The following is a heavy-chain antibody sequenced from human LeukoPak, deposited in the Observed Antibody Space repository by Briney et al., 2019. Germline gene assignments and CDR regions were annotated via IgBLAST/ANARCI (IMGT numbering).Heavy chain of an antibody. J-gene: IGHJ4*02. CDR3: ARPTTVLRSWGGDY. Sequence: PGGSLRLSCAASGFTFSSYSMNWVRQAPGKGLEWVAVISYDGSNKYYADSVKGRFTISRDNSKNTLYLQMNSLRAEDTAVYYCARPTTVLRSWGGDYWGQGTLVTVSS. CDR2: ISYDGSNK. V-gene: IGHV3-30*03. D-gene: IGHD3-3*01. CDR1: GFTFSSYS.